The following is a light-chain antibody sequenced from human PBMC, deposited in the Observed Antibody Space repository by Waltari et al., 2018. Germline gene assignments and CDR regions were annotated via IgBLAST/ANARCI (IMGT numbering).Light chain of an antibody. J-gene: IGKJ5*01. CDR3: QQDDSFPIT. CDR2: ASS. Sequence: DIQMTQSPSSVSASVGDRVTITCRASQGISSWLAWYQHKPGKVPKLLITASSSLQSGVPSRFSGSGSGTDFTLIISSLQPEDFATYYCQQDDSFPITFGQGTRLEIK. V-gene: IGKV1D-12*01. CDR1: QGISSW.